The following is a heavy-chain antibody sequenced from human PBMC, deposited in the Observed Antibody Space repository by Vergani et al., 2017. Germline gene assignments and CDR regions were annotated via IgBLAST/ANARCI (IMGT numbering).Heavy chain of an antibody. CDR2: ISGSGGST. D-gene: IGHD5-12*01. Sequence: EVQLLESGGDLVQPGGSLRLSCAASGFTFNHYAMNWVRQAPGKGLEWVSGISGSGGSTYYAGSVKGRFTISRDSSKTTLYLQMNSLSAGDTAVYYCAKTNPRNSGYDYLYYYHAMDVGGQGTTVTVSS. V-gene: IGHV3-23*01. CDR3: AKTNPRNSGYDYLYYYHAMDV. J-gene: IGHJ6*02. CDR1: GFTFNHYA.